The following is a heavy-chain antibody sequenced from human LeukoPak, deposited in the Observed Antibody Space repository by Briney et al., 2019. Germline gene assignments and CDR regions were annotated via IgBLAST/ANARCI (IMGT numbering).Heavy chain of an antibody. D-gene: IGHD1-26*01. CDR1: GYTFTSYY. Sequence: ASVKVSCKASGYTFTSYYMHWVRQAPGQGLEWMGIINPSGGSTSYAQKFQGRVTMTRDTSTGTVYMELSSLRSEDTAVYYCAAIVGATRWFDPWGQGTLVTVSS. V-gene: IGHV1-46*01. CDR3: AAIVGATRWFDP. CDR2: INPSGGST. J-gene: IGHJ5*02.